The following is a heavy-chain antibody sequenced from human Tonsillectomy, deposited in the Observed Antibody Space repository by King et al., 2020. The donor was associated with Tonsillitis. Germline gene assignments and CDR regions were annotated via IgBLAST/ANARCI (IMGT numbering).Heavy chain of an antibody. V-gene: IGHV3-33*08. CDR2: IWYDGSNK. Sequence: VQLVESGGGVVQSGRSLRLSCAASGFTFSNYGIHWVRQAPGKGLEGVGIIWYDGSNKYYADSVKGRFTISRDNSKNTLFLQMNSLRVEDTAVYYCSKGVWGTPFDFWGQGTLVSVS. D-gene: IGHD1-7*01. CDR1: GFTFSNYG. J-gene: IGHJ4*02. CDR3: SKGVWGTPFDF.